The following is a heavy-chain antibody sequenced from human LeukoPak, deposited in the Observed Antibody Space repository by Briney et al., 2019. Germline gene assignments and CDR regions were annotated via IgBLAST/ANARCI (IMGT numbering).Heavy chain of an antibody. Sequence: GRSLRLPCAASGFTFSSYGMHWVRQAPGKGLEWVAVISYDGSNKYYADSVKGRFTISRDNSKNTLYLQMNSLRAEDTAVYYCAKDLPPYYGMDVWGKGTTVTVSS. CDR2: ISYDGSNK. J-gene: IGHJ6*04. CDR3: AKDLPPYYGMDV. CDR1: GFTFSSYG. V-gene: IGHV3-30*18.